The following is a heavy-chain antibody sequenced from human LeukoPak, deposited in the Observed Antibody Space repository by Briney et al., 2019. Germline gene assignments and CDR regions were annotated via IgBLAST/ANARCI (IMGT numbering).Heavy chain of an antibody. Sequence: SVKVSCKASGGTSSTYTITWVRQAPGQGLEWMGGIIPIFRTPNYAQKFQGRVTITTDESTSTAYMELSSLKSEDTAIYYCARVDRYYFYLDVWGKGTTITVSS. CDR3: ARVDRYYFYLDV. CDR1: GGTSSTYT. V-gene: IGHV1-69*05. CDR2: IIPIFRTP. J-gene: IGHJ6*03.